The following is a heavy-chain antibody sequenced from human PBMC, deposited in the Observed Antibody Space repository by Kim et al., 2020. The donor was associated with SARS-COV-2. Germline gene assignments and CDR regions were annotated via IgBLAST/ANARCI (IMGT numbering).Heavy chain of an antibody. Sequence: GGSLRLSCAASGFTFSSYWMHWVRQAPGKGLVWVSRINSDGSSTSYADSVKGRFTISRDNAKNTLYLQMNSLRAEDTAVYYCVTGLLGYCSGGSCYGHYYYYYGMDVWGQGTTVTVSS. CDR2: INSDGSST. CDR1: GFTFSSYW. V-gene: IGHV3-74*01. D-gene: IGHD2-15*01. J-gene: IGHJ6*02. CDR3: VTGLLGYCSGGSCYGHYYYYYGMDV.